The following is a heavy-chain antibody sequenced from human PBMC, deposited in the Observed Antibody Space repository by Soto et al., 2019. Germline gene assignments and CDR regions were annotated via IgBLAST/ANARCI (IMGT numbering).Heavy chain of an antibody. V-gene: IGHV3-30*18. CDR1: GFTFSSYG. CDR3: AKDFREGYSGYDVVPA. CDR2: ISYDGSNK. Sequence: GGSLRLSCAASGFTFSSYGMHWVRQAPGKGLEWVAVISYDGSNKYYADSVKGRFTISRDNSKNTLYLQMNSLRAEDTAVYYCAKDFREGYSGYDVVPARGRGTLVTVSS. J-gene: IGHJ4*02. D-gene: IGHD5-12*01.